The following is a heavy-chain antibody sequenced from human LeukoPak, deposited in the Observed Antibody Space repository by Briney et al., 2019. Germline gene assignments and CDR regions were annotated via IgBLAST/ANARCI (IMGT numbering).Heavy chain of an antibody. Sequence: GGSLRLSCAASGFTFSSYSMNWVRQAPGKGREGVSYISSSSSTIYYADSVKGPFTISRDNAKNSLYLQMTSLRAEDTAVYYCAGAHPAYYYYMDVWGKGTTVTVSS. V-gene: IGHV3-48*04. CDR1: GFTFSSYS. D-gene: IGHD2-2*01. CDR2: ISSSSSTI. CDR3: AGAHPAYYYYMDV. J-gene: IGHJ6*03.